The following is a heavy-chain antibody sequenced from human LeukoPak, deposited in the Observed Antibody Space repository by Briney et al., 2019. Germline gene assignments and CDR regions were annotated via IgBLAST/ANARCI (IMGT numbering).Heavy chain of an antibody. Sequence: ASVKVSCKASGYTFTGYYMHWVRQAPGRGLEWMGWINPNSGGTNYAQKFQGRVTMTRDTSISTAYMGLSRLRSDDTAVYYCARQRIAATRSWDPWGQGTLVTVSS. CDR3: ARQRIAATRSWDP. CDR1: GYTFTGYY. J-gene: IGHJ5*02. V-gene: IGHV1-2*02. D-gene: IGHD6-13*01. CDR2: INPNSGGT.